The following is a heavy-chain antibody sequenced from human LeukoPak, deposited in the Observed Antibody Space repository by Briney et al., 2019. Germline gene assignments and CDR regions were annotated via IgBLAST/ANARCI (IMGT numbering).Heavy chain of an antibody. V-gene: IGHV4-38-2*01. Sequence: PSETLSLTCAVSGYSISSGYYWGWIRQPPGKGMECTASSYHSGSTYYNPSLKSRVTISVDTSKNQFSLKLSSVTAADTAVYYCARRPSYSNYAGYYYYYMDVWGKGTTVTVSS. CDR2: SYHSGST. J-gene: IGHJ6*03. CDR3: ARRPSYSNYAGYYYYYMDV. D-gene: IGHD4-11*01. CDR1: GYSISSGYY.